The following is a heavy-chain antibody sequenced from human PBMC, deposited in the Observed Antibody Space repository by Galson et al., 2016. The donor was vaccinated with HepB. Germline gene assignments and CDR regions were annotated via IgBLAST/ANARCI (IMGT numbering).Heavy chain of an antibody. J-gene: IGHJ4*02. V-gene: IGHV4-59*02. D-gene: IGHD1-26*01. CDR2: VFHTGGT. Sequence: LSLPCIVSGGSVRSYYWSWIRQPPGRGLEWIGNVFHTGGTNYNSSLKSRVTISIDTSKNQFSLKLTSLTAADTAVYSCARGTYSGGYYTPFDNWGQGTLVTVSS. CDR1: GGSVRSYY. CDR3: ARGTYSGGYYTPFDN.